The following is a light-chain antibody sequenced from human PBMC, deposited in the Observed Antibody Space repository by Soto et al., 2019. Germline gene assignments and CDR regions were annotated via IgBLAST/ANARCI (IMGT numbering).Light chain of an antibody. J-gene: IGKJ1*01. V-gene: IGKV2-28*01. CDR1: QSLLHSNGYNY. Sequence: DIVMTQSPLSLPVTPGEPAPISCRSSQSLLHSNGYNYLDWYLQKPGQSPQLLIYLGSNRASGGPDRFSGSGSGTDFTLKISRVEAEDVGVYYCMQALQTPWTFGQGTKVDIK. CDR2: LGS. CDR3: MQALQTPWT.